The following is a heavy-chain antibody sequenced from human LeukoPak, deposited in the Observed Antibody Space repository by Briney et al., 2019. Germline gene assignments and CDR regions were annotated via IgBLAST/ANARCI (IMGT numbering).Heavy chain of an antibody. CDR2: INHSGST. CDR1: GGSISSGGYY. J-gene: IGHJ6*02. D-gene: IGHD5-18*01. Sequence: SETLSLTCTVSGGSISSGGYYWSWIRQPPGKGLEWIGEINHSGSTNYNPSLKSRVTISVDTSKNQFSLKLSSVTAADTAVYYCARVRGEGRGYSYGWTDYYYGMDVWGQGTTVTVSS. V-gene: IGHV4-39*07. CDR3: ARVRGEGRGYSYGWTDYYYGMDV.